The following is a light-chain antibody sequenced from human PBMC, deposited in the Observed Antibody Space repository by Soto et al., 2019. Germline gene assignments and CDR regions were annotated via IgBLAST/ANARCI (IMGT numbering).Light chain of an antibody. J-gene: IGLJ1*01. CDR2: EVS. CDR1: SSDVGGYNY. Sequence: QSALTQPASVSGSPGRSITISCTGTSSDVGGYNYVSWYQQHPGKAPKLMIYEVSNRPSGVSNRFSGSKSGNTASLTISGLQAEDEADYFCNSYGSTSTRDVFGTGTKVTVL. CDR3: NSYGSTSTRDV. V-gene: IGLV2-14*01.